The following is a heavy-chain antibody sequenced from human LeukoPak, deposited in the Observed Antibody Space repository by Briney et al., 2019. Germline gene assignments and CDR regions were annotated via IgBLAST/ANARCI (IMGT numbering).Heavy chain of an antibody. D-gene: IGHD6-13*01. J-gene: IGHJ5*02. CDR2: ISSSGSGGNT. CDR3: AKAGGSSWYDA. V-gene: IGHV3-23*01. Sequence: PGGSLRLSCVASGVTLSNYAMSWARQAPGKGLEWVSGISSSGSGGNTYYADSVKGRFTISRDSSRNTLFLHMNTLRAEDTAIYYCAKAGGSSWYDAWGQGILVTVSS. CDR1: GVTLSNYA.